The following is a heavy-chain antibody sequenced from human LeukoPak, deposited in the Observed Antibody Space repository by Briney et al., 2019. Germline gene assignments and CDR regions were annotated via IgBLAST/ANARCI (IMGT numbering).Heavy chain of an antibody. D-gene: IGHD2-2*01. CDR2: IYYNGST. J-gene: IGHJ5*02. CDR3: ARSGSVVVPAAFFEA. V-gene: IGHV4-39*07. Sequence: PSETLSLTCTVSGDSINNNNYYWGWVRQPPGKGLEWIGNIYYNGSTYYNPSLKSRVTISVDRSKNQFSLKLSSVTAADTAVYYCARSGSVVVPAAFFEAWGQGTLVTVSS. CDR1: GDSINNNNYY.